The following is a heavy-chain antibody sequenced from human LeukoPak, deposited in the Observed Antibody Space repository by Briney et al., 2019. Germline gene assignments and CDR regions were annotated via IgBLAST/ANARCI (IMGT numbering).Heavy chain of an antibody. Sequence: GGSLRLSCAASGFTFSSYWMSWVRQAPGKGLEWVAVIKQDGSEKYYLDSVKGRFTISRDNSKNTLYLQMNSLRAEDTAVYYCARSDLVATYYYYYGMDVWGQGTTVTVSS. V-gene: IGHV3-7*01. D-gene: IGHD5-12*01. J-gene: IGHJ6*02. CDR2: IKQDGSEK. CDR3: ARSDLVATYYYYYGMDV. CDR1: GFTFSSYW.